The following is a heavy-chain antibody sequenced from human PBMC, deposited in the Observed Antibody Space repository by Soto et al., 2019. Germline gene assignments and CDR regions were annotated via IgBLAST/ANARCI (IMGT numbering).Heavy chain of an antibody. V-gene: IGHV3-30*18. CDR1: GFTFSSYG. CDR2: ISYDGSNK. J-gene: IGHJ4*02. D-gene: IGHD2-21*02. CDR3: AKERDGGGDSYRTKGLDH. Sequence: QVQLVESGGGVVQPGRSLRLSCAASGFTFSSYGMHWVRQAPGKGLEWVAVISYDGSNKYYADSVKGRFTISRDNSKNTLYLQMNSLRAEDTAVYYCAKERDGGGDSYRTKGLDHWGQGTLVTVSS.